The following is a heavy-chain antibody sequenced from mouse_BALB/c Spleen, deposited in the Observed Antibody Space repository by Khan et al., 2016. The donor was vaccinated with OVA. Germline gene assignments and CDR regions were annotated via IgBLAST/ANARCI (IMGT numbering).Heavy chain of an antibody. CDR2: ISYDGID. CDR3: AGEGTYYYGSSDDSDD. D-gene: IGHD1-1*01. V-gene: IGHV3-6*02. Sequence: EVQLQESGPGLVKPSQSLSLTCSVTGYSITSGYYWSWIRQLPGNKLYWLGDISYDGIDNYNPSLKNRISITRETSKNQLFLKLNTVNNEDTATYYCAGEGTYYYGSSDDSDDWGQGTTRTVSS. CDR1: GYSITSGYY. J-gene: IGHJ2*01.